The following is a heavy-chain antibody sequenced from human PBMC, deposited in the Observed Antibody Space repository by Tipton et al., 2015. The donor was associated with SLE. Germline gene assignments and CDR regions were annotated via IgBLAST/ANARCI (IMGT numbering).Heavy chain of an antibody. CDR3: ARGLLTTVVTPKGAFDI. CDR1: GGSISSGSYY. J-gene: IGHJ3*02. Sequence: LRLSCTVSGGSISSGSYYWSWIRQPAGKGLEWIGYIYTSGSTNYNPSLKSRVTISVDTSKNQFSLKLSSVTAADTAVYYCARGLLTTVVTPKGAFDIWGQGTMVTVSS. D-gene: IGHD4-23*01. CDR2: IYTSGST. V-gene: IGHV4-61*09.